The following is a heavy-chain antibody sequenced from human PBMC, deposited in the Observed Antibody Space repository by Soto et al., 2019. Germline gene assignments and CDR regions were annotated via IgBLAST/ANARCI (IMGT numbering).Heavy chain of an antibody. J-gene: IGHJ4*02. D-gene: IGHD6-19*01. CDR2: IYYSGTT. CDR3: ARRKHGDSSGWGEFDY. CDR1: NGSISSSNYH. Sequence: QLQLQESGPGLVKPSETLSLTCTVSNGSISSSNYHWGWMRQAPGKGLECIGSIYYSGTTYYNPSLKSRVTISVETSKNQFSLKLSSVTAADTAVYYCARRKHGDSSGWGEFDYWGQGTLVTVSS. V-gene: IGHV4-39*01.